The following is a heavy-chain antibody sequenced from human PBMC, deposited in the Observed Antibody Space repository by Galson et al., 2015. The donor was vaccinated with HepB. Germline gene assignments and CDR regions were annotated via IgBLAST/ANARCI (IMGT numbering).Heavy chain of an antibody. Sequence: SLRLSCAASGFSFSSYGMHWVRQAPGKGLEWVAAIWYDGSNEYYADSVKGRFTISRDNSKYALYLQMSSLRVEDTAVYYCARDTSGSGGAFDIWGQGTMVTVSS. J-gene: IGHJ3*02. CDR1: GFSFSSYG. V-gene: IGHV3-33*01. CDR2: IWYDGSNE. D-gene: IGHD3-10*01. CDR3: ARDTSGSGGAFDI.